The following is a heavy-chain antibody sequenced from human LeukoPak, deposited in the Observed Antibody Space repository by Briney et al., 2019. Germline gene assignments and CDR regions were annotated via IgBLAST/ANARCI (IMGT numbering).Heavy chain of an antibody. CDR1: GGSFSGYY. CDR3: ARRGSGWVLSVDY. CDR2: INHSGST. D-gene: IGHD6-19*01. J-gene: IGHJ4*02. Sequence: SETLSLTCAVYGGSFSGYYWSWIRQPPGKGLEWIGEINHSGSTNYNPSLMSRVTISVDTSKNQFSLKLSSVTAADTAVYYCARRGSGWVLSVDYWGQGTLVTVSS. V-gene: IGHV4-34*01.